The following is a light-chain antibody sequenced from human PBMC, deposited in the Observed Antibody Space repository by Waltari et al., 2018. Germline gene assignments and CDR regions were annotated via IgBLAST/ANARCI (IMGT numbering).Light chain of an antibody. J-gene: IGLJ2*01. CDR1: SWHTHHA. CDR2: HNSDGSH. Sequence: SPSTSSSPGASSQITCTLTSWHTHHALPWYPQQPEKGPRYLMKHNSDGSHIRGDGIPDRFSASSSGAERYLTISSLQSDDEGDYYCQTWGTGGQIFGGGTRLTVL. V-gene: IGLV4-69*01. CDR3: QTWGTGGQI.